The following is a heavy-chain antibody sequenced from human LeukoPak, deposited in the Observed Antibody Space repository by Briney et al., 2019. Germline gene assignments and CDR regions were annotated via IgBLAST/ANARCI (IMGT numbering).Heavy chain of an antibody. V-gene: IGHV4-59*01. Sequence: SETLSLTCTVSGGSISSYYWSWIRQPPGKGLEWMGYIYYSGSTNYNPSLKSRVTISVDTSKNQFSLKLSSVTAADTAVYYCASFPYYDSSGYHGYYFDYWGQGTLVTVSS. CDR3: ASFPYYDSSGYHGYYFDY. CDR2: IYYSGST. D-gene: IGHD3-22*01. J-gene: IGHJ4*02. CDR1: GGSISSYY.